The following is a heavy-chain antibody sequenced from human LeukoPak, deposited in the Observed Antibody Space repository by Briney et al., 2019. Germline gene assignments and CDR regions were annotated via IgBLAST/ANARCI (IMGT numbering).Heavy chain of an antibody. V-gene: IGHV3-30-3*01. Sequence: PGGSLRLSCAASGFTFSSYAMHWVRQAPGKGLEWVAVISYDGSNKYYADSVKGRFTISRDNSKNTLYLQMNSLRAEDTAVYYCAKGIAAAGLWGQGTLVTVSS. D-gene: IGHD6-13*01. CDR3: AKGIAAAGL. CDR1: GFTFSSYA. CDR2: ISYDGSNK. J-gene: IGHJ4*02.